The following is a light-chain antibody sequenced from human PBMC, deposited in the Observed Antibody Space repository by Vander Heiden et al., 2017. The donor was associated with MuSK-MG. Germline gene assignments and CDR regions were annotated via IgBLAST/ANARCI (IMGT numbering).Light chain of an antibody. CDR2: DVS. CDR3: SSYTSSSTLDWV. J-gene: IGLJ3*02. CDR1: SSAVGGVNY. Sequence: QSALTQPASVSGSPGQSTTISCTGTSSAVGGVNYFPWYQQHPGKAPKLMIYDVSNRPSGVSNRFSGAKSGNTASPTISGLQAEDEADYFCSSYTSSSTLDWVFGGGTKLTVL. V-gene: IGLV2-14*01.